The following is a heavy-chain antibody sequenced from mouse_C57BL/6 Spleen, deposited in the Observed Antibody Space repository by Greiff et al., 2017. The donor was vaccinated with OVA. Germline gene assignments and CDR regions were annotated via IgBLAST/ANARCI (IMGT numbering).Heavy chain of an antibody. CDR3: ARTVDSDSIYWYIDV. CDR1: GYTFTDSN. D-gene: IGHD2-10*02. CDR2: INPNNGGT. V-gene: IGHV1-22*01. J-gene: IGHJ1*03. Sequence: VQLQQSGPELVKPGASVKMSCKASGYTFTDSNMHWVKQSHGKSLEWIGYINPNNGGTSYNQKFKGKATLTAHKSSSTAYMELRILTSVVTAVYYCARTVDSDSIYWYIDVWGTGTSVTVSS.